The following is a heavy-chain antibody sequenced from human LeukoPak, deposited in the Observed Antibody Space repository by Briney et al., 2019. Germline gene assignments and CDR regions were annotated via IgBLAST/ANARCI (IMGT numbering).Heavy chain of an antibody. Sequence: GGSLRLSCAASGFTFSSYAMSWVRQAPGKGLEWASAISGNGGSTYYADSVKGRFTISRDNSKNTLYLQMNSLRAEDTAVYYCAKDSSKEAYYYESRGYYDYWGQGTLVTVSS. V-gene: IGHV3-23*01. CDR2: ISGNGGST. D-gene: IGHD3-22*01. CDR1: GFTFSSYA. J-gene: IGHJ4*02. CDR3: AKDSSKEAYYYESRGYYDY.